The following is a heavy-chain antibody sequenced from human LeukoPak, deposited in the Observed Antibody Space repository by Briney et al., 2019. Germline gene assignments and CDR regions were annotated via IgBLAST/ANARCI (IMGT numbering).Heavy chain of an antibody. CDR1: GGSISSDNYY. J-gene: IGHJ3*02. D-gene: IGHD3-10*01. CDR2: IYYRGGT. V-gene: IGHV4-31*03. CDR3: ASGSYGQGVRGFAAAFDI. Sequence: SQTLSLTCTVSGGSISSDNYYWSWIRQHPGKGLEWIGYIYYRGGTYHNPSLQSRVTISVDTSKNQFSLKLSSVTAADTAVYYCASGSYGQGVRGFAAAFDIWGQGTMVTVSS.